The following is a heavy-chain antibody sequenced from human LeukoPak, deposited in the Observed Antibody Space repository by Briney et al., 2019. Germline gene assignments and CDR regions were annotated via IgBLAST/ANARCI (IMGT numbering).Heavy chain of an antibody. CDR3: ARHGAGTGYPLDY. CDR2: GHYSGTT. V-gene: IGHV4-59*08. Sequence: PSETLSLTCTVPGVSINSHYWSWFRQSPGKGLEWIAYGHYSGTTNYNPSLKSRVTISLDTSKNQFSLKLTSVSAADTAMYYCARHGAGTGYPLDYWGLGTLVTVSS. J-gene: IGHJ4*02. D-gene: IGHD3/OR15-3a*01. CDR1: GVSINSHY.